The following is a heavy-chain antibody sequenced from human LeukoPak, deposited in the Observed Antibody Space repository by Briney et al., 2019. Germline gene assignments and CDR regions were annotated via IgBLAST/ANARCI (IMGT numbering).Heavy chain of an antibody. V-gene: IGHV4-39*01. J-gene: IGHJ4*02. CDR1: GGSISSSSYY. Sequence: PSETLSLTCTVSGGSISSSSYYWGWIRQPPGKGLEWIGSIYYSGSTYYNPSLKSRVTISVDTSKNQFSLKLSSVTAADTAVYYCARLDYYYDSSGYYVFDCWGQGTLVTVSS. CDR2: IYYSGST. CDR3: ARLDYYYDSSGYYVFDC. D-gene: IGHD3-22*01.